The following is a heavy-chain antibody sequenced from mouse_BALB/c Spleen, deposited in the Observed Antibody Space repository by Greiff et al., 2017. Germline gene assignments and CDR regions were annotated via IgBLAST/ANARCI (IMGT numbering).Heavy chain of an antibody. CDR3: ARAYDYDVWFAY. CDR2: INSNGGST. D-gene: IGHD2-4*01. CDR1: GFTFSSYG. Sequence: EVQGVESGGGLVQPGGSLKLSCAASGFTFSSYGMSWVRQTPDKRLELVATINSNGGSTYYPDSVKGRFTISRDNAKNTLYLQMSSLKSEDTAMYYCARAYDYDVWFAYWGQGTLVTVSA. V-gene: IGHV5-6-3*01. J-gene: IGHJ3*01.